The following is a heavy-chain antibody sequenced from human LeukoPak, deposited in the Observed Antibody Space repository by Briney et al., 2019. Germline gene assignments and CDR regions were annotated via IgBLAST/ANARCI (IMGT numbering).Heavy chain of an antibody. CDR2: IYYSGST. V-gene: IGHV4-59*01. CDR1: GGSISSYY. CDR3: ARSNYDFWSAPWYYFDY. Sequence: SETLSLTCTVPGGSISSYYWSWIRQPPGKGLEWIGYIYYSGSTNYNPSLKSRVTISVDTSKNQFSLKLSSVTAADTAVYYCARSNYDFWSAPWYYFDYWGQGTLVTVSS. J-gene: IGHJ4*02. D-gene: IGHD3-3*01.